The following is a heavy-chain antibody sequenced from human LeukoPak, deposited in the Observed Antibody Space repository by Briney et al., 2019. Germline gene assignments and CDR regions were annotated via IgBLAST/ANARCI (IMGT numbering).Heavy chain of an antibody. Sequence: SVKVSCKASGGTFSSYTISWVRQAPGQGLEWMGRIIPILGIANYAQKFQGRVTITADKSTSTAYMELSSLRSEDTAVYYCARIVRYSSSWEDYWGQGTLVTVSS. CDR3: ARIVRYSSSWEDY. J-gene: IGHJ4*02. V-gene: IGHV1-69*02. CDR2: IIPILGIA. CDR1: GGTFSSYT. D-gene: IGHD6-13*01.